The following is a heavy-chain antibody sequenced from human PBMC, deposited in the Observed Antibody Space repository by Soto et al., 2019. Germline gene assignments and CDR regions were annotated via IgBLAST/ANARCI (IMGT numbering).Heavy chain of an antibody. D-gene: IGHD5-18*01. CDR3: ARVRKQLCRFDP. CDR2: IYYSGST. Sequence: SETLSLACTVSGGSITRGEYYWSWIRQPPGKGLEWIGYIYYSGSTYYNPSLKSRVTISVDTSKNQFSLKLSSVTAADTAVYYCARVRKQLCRFDPWGQGTLVTVSS. J-gene: IGHJ5*02. CDR1: GGSITRGEYY. V-gene: IGHV4-30-4*01.